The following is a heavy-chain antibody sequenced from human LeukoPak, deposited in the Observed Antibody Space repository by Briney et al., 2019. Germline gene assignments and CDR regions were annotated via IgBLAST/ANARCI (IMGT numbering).Heavy chain of an antibody. J-gene: IGHJ6*03. CDR2: IIPIFGTA. V-gene: IGHV1-69*05. D-gene: IGHD3-22*01. CDR3: ARAHYYDSSGYYGYYYYMDV. CDR1: GGTFSSYA. Sequence: SVKVSCKASGGTFSSYAISWVRQAPGQGLEWMEGIIPIFGTANYAQKFQGRVTITTDESTSTAYMELSSLRSEDTAVYYCARAHYYDSSGYYGYYYYMDVWGKGTTVTVSS.